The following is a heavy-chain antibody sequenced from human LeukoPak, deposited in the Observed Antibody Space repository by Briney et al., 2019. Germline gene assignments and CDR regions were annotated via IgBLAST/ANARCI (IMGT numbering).Heavy chain of an antibody. D-gene: IGHD2-15*01. Sequence: SQTLSLTCAISGDSVSSNSAAWSWIRQSPSRGLEWLGRTYYRSKWYADYPASVKSRININADTSKNQFSLQLNSVTPEDTAVYYCARDLVGKDAFDIWGQGTMVTVSS. CDR2: TYYRSKWYA. V-gene: IGHV6-1*01. J-gene: IGHJ3*02. CDR1: GDSVSSNSAA. CDR3: ARDLVGKDAFDI.